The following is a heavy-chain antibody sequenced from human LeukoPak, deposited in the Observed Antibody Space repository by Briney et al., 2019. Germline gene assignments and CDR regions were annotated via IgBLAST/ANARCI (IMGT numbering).Heavy chain of an antibody. CDR1: GFTFSSYG. Sequence: TGGSLRLSCAASGFTFSSYGMHWVRQAPGKGLEWVAVISYDGSNKYYADSVKGRFTISRDNSKNTLYLQMNSLRAEDTAVYYCARDHLSSGYYYRVLWPIDYWGQGTLVTVSS. CDR2: ISYDGSNK. J-gene: IGHJ4*02. D-gene: IGHD3-22*01. CDR3: ARDHLSSGYYYRVLWPIDY. V-gene: IGHV3-30*03.